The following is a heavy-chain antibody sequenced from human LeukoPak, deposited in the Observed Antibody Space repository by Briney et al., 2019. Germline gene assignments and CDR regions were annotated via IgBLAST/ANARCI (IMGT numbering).Heavy chain of an antibody. J-gene: IGHJ5*02. CDR2: IYYSGNT. V-gene: IGHV4-39*07. Sequence: SETLSLTCTVSGDSITSGSYYWGWIRQPPGRGLEWIGSIYYSGNTYYNPSLKSRVTISVDTSNNEFSLRLTSVTAADTAVYYCARGSPTRYFDWSYMGNWFDPWGQGTLVTVSS. CDR1: GDSITSGSYY. CDR3: ARGSPTRYFDWSYMGNWFDP. D-gene: IGHD3-9*01.